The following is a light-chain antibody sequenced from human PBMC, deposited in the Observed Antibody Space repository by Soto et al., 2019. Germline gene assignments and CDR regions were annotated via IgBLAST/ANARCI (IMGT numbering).Light chain of an antibody. CDR3: QQYNNWPPWT. J-gene: IGKJ1*01. Sequence: EVGRPQYHATLSVSPGERATLSCRASQSVSSNLAWYQQTPGQAPRLLIYGASTRATGIPARFSGSGSGTEFTLTISSLQSEDFAVYYCQQYNNWPPWTFGQGTKVDIK. CDR1: QSVSSN. V-gene: IGKV3-15*01. CDR2: GAS.